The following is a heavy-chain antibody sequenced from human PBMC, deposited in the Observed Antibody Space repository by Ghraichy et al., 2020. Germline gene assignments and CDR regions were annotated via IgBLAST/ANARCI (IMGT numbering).Heavy chain of an antibody. Sequence: SCAASGFTFSDAWMNWVRQAPGQGLEWVGRIKSKTDGGTTDYTAPVKGRFTISIDDSKSTLFLLMNSLKTEDTAVYYCITGGNDSGRGAYWGQGTLVTVSS. CDR1: GFTFSDAW. CDR3: ITGGNDSGRGAY. J-gene: IGHJ4*02. D-gene: IGHD4-17*01. CDR2: IKSKTDGGTT. V-gene: IGHV3-15*07.